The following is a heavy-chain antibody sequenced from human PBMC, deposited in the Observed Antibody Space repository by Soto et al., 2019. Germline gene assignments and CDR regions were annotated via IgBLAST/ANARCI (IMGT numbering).Heavy chain of an antibody. J-gene: IGHJ4*02. Sequence: EVQLVETGGGLIQPGGSLRVSCAASGFTVSSYYMSWVRQAPGKGLEWVAVIYSGGSTYYEDSVKGRFTVSRDNSKNMLSLQMNSLRAEDTAVYYCARGRYYYDSSGYHSPFDYWGQGTLVTVSS. CDR1: GFTVSSYY. D-gene: IGHD3-22*01. V-gene: IGHV3-53*02. CDR2: IYSGGST. CDR3: ARGRYYYDSSGYHSPFDY.